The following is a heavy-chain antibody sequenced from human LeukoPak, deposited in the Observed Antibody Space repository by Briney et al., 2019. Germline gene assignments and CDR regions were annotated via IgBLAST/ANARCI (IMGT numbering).Heavy chain of an antibody. CDR2: IYYSGST. Sequence: SETLSLTCTVSGGSISSSSYYWGWIRQPPGKGLEWIGSIYYSGSTYYNPSLKSRVTISVDTSKNQFSLKLSSVTAADTAVYYCARGIAVAGTFDYWGQGTLVTVSS. D-gene: IGHD6-19*01. CDR3: ARGIAVAGTFDY. CDR1: GGSISSSSYY. V-gene: IGHV4-39*01. J-gene: IGHJ4*02.